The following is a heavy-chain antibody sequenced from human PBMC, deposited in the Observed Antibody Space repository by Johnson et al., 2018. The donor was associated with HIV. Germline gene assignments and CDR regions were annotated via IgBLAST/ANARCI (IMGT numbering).Heavy chain of an antibody. J-gene: IGHJ3*02. Sequence: QVQLVESGGGVVQPGRSLRLSCAASGFTFSSYAMHWVRQAPGKGLEWVSAISAGTDGPYYADSVKGRFTISRDNSENFLYLYMNRLRTYDTAVYYCVRGWHTSGRCDVFDIWGQGTTVIVSS. CDR3: VRGWHTSGRCDVFDI. D-gene: IGHD6-19*01. V-gene: IGHV3-NL1*01. CDR1: GFTFSSYA. CDR2: ISAGTDGP.